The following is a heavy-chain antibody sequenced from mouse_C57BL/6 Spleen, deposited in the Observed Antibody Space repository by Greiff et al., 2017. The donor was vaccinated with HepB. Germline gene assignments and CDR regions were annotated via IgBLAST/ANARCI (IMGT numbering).Heavy chain of an antibody. Sequence: EVKVVESGEGLVKPGGSLKLSCAASGFTFSSYAMSWVRQTPEKRLEWVAYISSGGDYIYYADTVKGRFTISRDNARNTLYLQMSSLKSEDTAMYYCTRDEEDYYGSPYAMDYWGQGTSVTVSS. D-gene: IGHD1-1*01. CDR3: TRDEEDYYGSPYAMDY. J-gene: IGHJ4*01. CDR2: ISSGGDYI. CDR1: GFTFSSYA. V-gene: IGHV5-9-1*02.